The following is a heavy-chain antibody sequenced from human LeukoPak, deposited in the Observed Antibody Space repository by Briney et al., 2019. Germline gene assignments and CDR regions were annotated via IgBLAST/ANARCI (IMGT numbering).Heavy chain of an antibody. D-gene: IGHD2-2*02. J-gene: IGHJ4*02. CDR3: ARDNTADSPFDY. Sequence: GGSLRLSCAASGFTFSSYEMNWVRQAPGKGLEWVSYISSSGSTIYYADSVKGRFTISRDNAKNSLYLQINSLRAEDTAVYYCARDNTADSPFDYWGQGTLVTVSS. V-gene: IGHV3-48*03. CDR2: ISSSGSTI. CDR1: GFTFSSYE.